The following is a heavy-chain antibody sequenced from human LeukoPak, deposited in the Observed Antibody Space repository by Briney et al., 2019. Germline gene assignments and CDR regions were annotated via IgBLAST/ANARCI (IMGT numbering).Heavy chain of an antibody. J-gene: IGHJ4*02. CDR2: INGAGSSI. CDR1: GFTFSSYW. V-gene: IGHV3-74*01. Sequence: GGSLRLSCAASGFTFSSYWMHWVRQTPGKGLVWVSRINGAGSSISYADSVKGRVTISRDNAKNTLYLQMNNLRAEDTAVYYCARGGDYKNDYWGQGTLATVSS. CDR3: ARGGDYKNDY. D-gene: IGHD4-17*01.